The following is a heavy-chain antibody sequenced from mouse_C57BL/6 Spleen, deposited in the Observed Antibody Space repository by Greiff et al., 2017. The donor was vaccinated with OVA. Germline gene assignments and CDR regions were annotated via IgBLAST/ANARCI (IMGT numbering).Heavy chain of an antibody. V-gene: IGHV5-9*04. D-gene: IGHD2-5*01. CDR1: GFTFSSYT. J-gene: IGHJ2*01. CDR2: ISGGGGNT. CDR3: ARLYYSNYIDY. Sequence: VHLVESGGGLVKPGGSLKLSCAASGFTFSSYTMSWVRQTPEKRLEWVATISGGGGNTYYPDSVKGRFTISRDNAKNTLYLQMSSLRSEDTALYYCARLYYSNYIDYWGQGTTLTVSS.